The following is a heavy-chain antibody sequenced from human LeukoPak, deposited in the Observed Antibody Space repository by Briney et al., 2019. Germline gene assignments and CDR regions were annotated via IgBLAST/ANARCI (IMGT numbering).Heavy chain of an antibody. J-gene: IGHJ4*02. CDR2: INHSGTT. D-gene: IGHD7-27*01. Sequence: SETLSLTCAVYGGSFSGYNWSWFRQPPGKGLEWIGEINHSGTTKYNPSLKSRVTISVDMSKIQFSLKLSSVAAADTAVYYCARLPQLTADAGVDYWGQGTLVTVSS. V-gene: IGHV4-34*01. CDR1: GGSFSGYN. CDR3: ARLPQLTADAGVDY.